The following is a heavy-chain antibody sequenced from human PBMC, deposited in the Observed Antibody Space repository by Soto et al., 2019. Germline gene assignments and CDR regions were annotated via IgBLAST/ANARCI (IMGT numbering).Heavy chain of an antibody. CDR2: IIPIFGKV. J-gene: IGHJ4*02. CDR1: GGTFSNYP. V-gene: IGHV1-69*01. D-gene: IGHD1-1*01. Sequence: QVQLVQSGAEVKKPGSSVKVSCKASGGTFSNYPFTWVRQAPGQGLEWMGGIIPIFGKVTYAQKFQGRVTISADESTSTAYMEMSSLTSEDTAVYYCARPRTVATTKGYDYWGQGTLVPVSS. CDR3: ARPRTVATTKGYDY.